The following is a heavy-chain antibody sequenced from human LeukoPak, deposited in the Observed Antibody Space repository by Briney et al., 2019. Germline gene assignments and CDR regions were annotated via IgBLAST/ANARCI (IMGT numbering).Heavy chain of an antibody. CDR1: GLTFRTCS. CDR2: VSSGGSTI. CDR3: ARGPLDWFDP. Sequence: GGSLRLSCAASGLTFRTCSMNWARQAPGKGLEWVSYVSSGGSTIYYADSVKGRFTISRDNAKNSLYLQMNSLRAEDTAVYYCARGPLDWFDPWGQGTLVTVSS. V-gene: IGHV3-48*04. D-gene: IGHD3-16*01. J-gene: IGHJ5*02.